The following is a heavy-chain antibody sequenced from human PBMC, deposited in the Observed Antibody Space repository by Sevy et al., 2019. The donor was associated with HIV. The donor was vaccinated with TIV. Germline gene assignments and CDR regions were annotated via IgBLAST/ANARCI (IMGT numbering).Heavy chain of an antibody. CDR3: ARISSSPRAYYYYFGMDV. J-gene: IGHJ6*02. CDR1: EYNFTNYW. D-gene: IGHD6-6*01. CDR2: IYPGDSGT. V-gene: IGHV5-51*04. Sequence: GESLKISCKGSEYNFTNYWIGWVRQMPGKGLEWMGIIYPGDSGTRYSPSFQDQVTISADKPISTAYLQWSGLKASDTAMYYCARISSSPRAYYYYFGMDVWGQGTTVTVSS.